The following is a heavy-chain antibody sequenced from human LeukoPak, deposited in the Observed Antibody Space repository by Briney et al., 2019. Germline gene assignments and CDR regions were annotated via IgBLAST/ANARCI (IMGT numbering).Heavy chain of an antibody. CDR2: IYYSGST. J-gene: IGHJ4*02. D-gene: IGHD5-18*01. V-gene: IGHV4-39*01. CDR3: ATPGYTYGLFDY. CDR1: GGSVSSSSYY. Sequence: PSETLSLTCTVSGGSVSSSSYYWGWIRQPPGKGLEWIGSIYYSGSTDYNPSLKSRVTISVDTSKNQFSLKPSFVTAADTAVYYCATPGYTYGLFDYGGEGTLVTVSS.